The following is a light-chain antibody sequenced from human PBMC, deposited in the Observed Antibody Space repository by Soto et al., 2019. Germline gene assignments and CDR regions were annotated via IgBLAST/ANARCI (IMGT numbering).Light chain of an antibody. J-gene: IGLJ2*01. CDR2: SNN. V-gene: IGLV1-44*01. CDR3: AAWDDSLNGPV. Sequence: QSVLTQPPSASGTPGQRVTISCSGSSSNIGSNNVNWYQQLPGTDPKLLIYSNNQRPSGVPDRFSGSKSGTSASLAISGLQSEDEADYYCAAWDDSLNGPVFGGGTKLTVL. CDR1: SSNIGSNN.